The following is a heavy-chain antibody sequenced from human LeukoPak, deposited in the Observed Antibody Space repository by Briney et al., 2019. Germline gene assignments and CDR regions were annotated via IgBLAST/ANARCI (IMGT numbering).Heavy chain of an antibody. CDR1: GGSISSGGYS. CDR3: AAHRAATYYFDY. Sequence: SQTLSLTCAVSGGSISSGGYSWSWIRQPPGKGLEWIGYIYHSGSTYYNPSLKSRVTISVDRSKNQFSLKLSSVTAADTAVYYYAAHRAATYYFDYWGQRTLVTVSS. V-gene: IGHV4-30-2*01. J-gene: IGHJ4*02. CDR2: IYHSGST. D-gene: IGHD1-14*01.